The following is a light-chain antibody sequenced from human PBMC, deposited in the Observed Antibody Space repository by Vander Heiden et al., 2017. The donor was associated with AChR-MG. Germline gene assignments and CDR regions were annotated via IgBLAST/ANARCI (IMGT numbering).Light chain of an antibody. CDR3: QSYDSSLSGSV. J-gene: IGLJ3*02. CDR1: SSNIGAGYD. V-gene: IGLV1-40*01. CDR2: GNN. Sequence: QSLLTQPPSVSGTPGQRVTISCTGSSSNIGAGYDVHWYQQLPGTAPKRLIYGNNNRPSGVPDRFSGSKSGTSASLAITGLQAEDEADYYCQSYDSSLSGSVFGGGTKLTVL.